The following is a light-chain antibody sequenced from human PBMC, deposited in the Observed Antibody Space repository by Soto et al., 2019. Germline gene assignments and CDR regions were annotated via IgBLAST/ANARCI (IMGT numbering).Light chain of an antibody. Sequence: YELTQPPSVSVAPGKTARITCGGDNIGSKSVHWYQQKPGQAPVLVIYYNSDRPSGIPERFSGSNSGNTATLTISRVEAGDEADYYCQVWDSSSDHPEVFGGGTQLTVL. J-gene: IGLJ2*01. CDR1: NIGSKS. V-gene: IGLV3-21*04. CDR3: QVWDSSSDHPEV. CDR2: YNS.